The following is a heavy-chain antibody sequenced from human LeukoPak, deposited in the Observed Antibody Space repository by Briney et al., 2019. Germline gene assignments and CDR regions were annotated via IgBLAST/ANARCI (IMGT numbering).Heavy chain of an antibody. Sequence: SETLSLTCTVSGGSISSYYWSWIRQPPGKGLEWIGYIYYSGSTNYNPSLKSRGTISGDTSKNQFSLKLSSVTAADTAVYYCARDRGSYRIWGQGTMVTVSS. CDR1: GGSISSYY. J-gene: IGHJ3*02. CDR2: IYYSGST. V-gene: IGHV4-59*01. CDR3: ARDRGSYRI. D-gene: IGHD1-26*01.